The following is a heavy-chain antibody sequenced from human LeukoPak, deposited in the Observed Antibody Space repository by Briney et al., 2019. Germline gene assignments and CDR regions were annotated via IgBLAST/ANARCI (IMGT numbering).Heavy chain of an antibody. J-gene: IGHJ4*02. CDR3: AKRGVVIRVILVGFHKEAYYFDS. Sequence: GGSLRLSCAVSGITLSNYGMTCLRQAPGKGLEWLAGISDTGGRTNYADSVKGRFTISRDNPKNTLYLQMNSLRAEDTAVYFCAKRGVVIRVILVGFHKEAYYFDSWGQGALVTVSS. V-gene: IGHV3-23*01. CDR1: GITLSNYG. D-gene: IGHD3-22*01. CDR2: ISDTGGRT.